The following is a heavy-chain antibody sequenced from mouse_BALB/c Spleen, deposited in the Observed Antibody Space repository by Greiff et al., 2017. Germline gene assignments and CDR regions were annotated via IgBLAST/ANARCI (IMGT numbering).Heavy chain of an antibody. J-gene: IGHJ1*01. CDR1: GFTFSDYY. Sequence: EVQRVESGGGLVKPGGSLKLSCAASGFTFSDYYMYWVRQTPEKRLEWVATISDGGSYTYYPDSVKGRFTISRDNAKNNLYLQMSSLKSEDTAMYYCAREGNWYFDVWGAGTTVTVSS. CDR3: AREGNWYFDV. V-gene: IGHV5-4*02. CDR2: ISDGGSYT.